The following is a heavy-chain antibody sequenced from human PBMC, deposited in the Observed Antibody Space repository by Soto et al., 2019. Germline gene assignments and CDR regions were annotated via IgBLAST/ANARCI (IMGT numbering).Heavy chain of an antibody. D-gene: IGHD3-22*01. CDR2: VWYDGSKK. Sequence: QVQLVESGGGVVQPGGSLRLSCATSGFIFSSHAMHWVRQAPGKGLEWVAVVWYDGSKKYNGDSLQGRFTISRDTYKNTLCLEMNSLRAEDAAIYYCARDVSDSSGYVDYWGQGTLVTVSS. V-gene: IGHV3-33*01. CDR1: GFIFSSHA. J-gene: IGHJ4*02. CDR3: ARDVSDSSGYVDY.